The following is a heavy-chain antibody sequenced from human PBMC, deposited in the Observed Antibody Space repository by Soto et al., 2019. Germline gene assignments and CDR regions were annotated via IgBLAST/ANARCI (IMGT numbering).Heavy chain of an antibody. J-gene: IGHJ4*02. D-gene: IGHD2-8*02. CDR1: GGSISSSY. CDR3: ARDKLTDLFDY. CDR2: IYDSGST. Sequence: SETLSLTCTVSGGSISSSYWSWIRQPPGKGLEWIGYIYDSGSTYYNSSLKSRVTMSVDTSKNQFSLKLTSVTAADTAVYYCARDKLTDLFDYWGQGTLVTVSS. V-gene: IGHV4-59*04.